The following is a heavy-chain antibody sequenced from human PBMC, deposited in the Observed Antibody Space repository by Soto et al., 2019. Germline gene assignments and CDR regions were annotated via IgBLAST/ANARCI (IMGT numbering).Heavy chain of an antibody. CDR3: AKDSPYCSGGSCYLHDAFDI. D-gene: IGHD2-15*01. Sequence: EVQLLESGGGLVQPGGSLRLSCAASGFTFSRYAMSWVRQAPGKGLEWVSAISGSGGSTYYADSVKGRFTISRDNSKNTLYLQMNSLRAEDTAVYYCAKDSPYCSGGSCYLHDAFDIWGQGTMVTVSS. V-gene: IGHV3-23*01. CDR1: GFTFSRYA. J-gene: IGHJ3*02. CDR2: ISGSGGST.